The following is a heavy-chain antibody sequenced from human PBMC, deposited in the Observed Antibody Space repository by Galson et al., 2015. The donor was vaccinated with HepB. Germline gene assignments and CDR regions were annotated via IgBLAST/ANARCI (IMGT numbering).Heavy chain of an antibody. J-gene: IGHJ1*01. CDR1: GGSISSYY. D-gene: IGHD3-22*01. CDR2: IYYSGST. CDR3: ARADSTYYYDSRAEYFQH. Sequence: SETLSLTCTVSGGSISSYYWSWIRQPPGKGLEWIGYIYYSGSTNYNPSLKSRVTISVDTSKNQFSLKLSSVTAADTAVYYCARADSTYYYDSRAEYFQHWGQGTLVTVSS. V-gene: IGHV4-59*08.